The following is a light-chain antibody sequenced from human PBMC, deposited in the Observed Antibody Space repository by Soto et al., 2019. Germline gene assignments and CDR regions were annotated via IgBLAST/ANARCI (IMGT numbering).Light chain of an antibody. J-gene: IGLJ3*02. V-gene: IGLV2-11*01. Sequence: QSVLTQPRSVSGSPGQSVTISCTGTSSDVGGYNYVSWYQQHPGKAPKLMIYDVSKRPSGVPDRFSGSKSGNTASLTSSRLQAEDEADYYCCSYAGSYTWVFGGGTKLTVL. CDR1: SSDVGGYNY. CDR2: DVS. CDR3: CSYAGSYTWV.